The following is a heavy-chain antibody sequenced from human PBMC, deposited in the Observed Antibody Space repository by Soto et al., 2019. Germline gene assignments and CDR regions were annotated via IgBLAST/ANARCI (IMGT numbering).Heavy chain of an antibody. CDR1: GFTFSAYT. J-gene: IGHJ4*02. CDR2: ITGDSRYI. V-gene: IGHV3-21*01. D-gene: IGHD2-2*01. CDR3: ARVECHCSSTSCAYDF. Sequence: GGSLRLSCAASGFTFSAYTMNWVRQAPGKGLEWVSSITGDSRYIYYADSVNGRFTTSRDNTHKSLYLQLNSLRVEDTALYYCARVECHCSSTSCAYDFWGQGTQVTVSS.